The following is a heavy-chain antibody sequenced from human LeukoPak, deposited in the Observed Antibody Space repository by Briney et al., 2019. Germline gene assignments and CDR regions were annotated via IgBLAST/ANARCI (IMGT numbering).Heavy chain of an antibody. Sequence: PGGSLRLSCAASGFTFSSYSMNWVRQAPGKGLEWVAVISYDGSNKYYADSVKGRFTISRDNSKNTLYLQMNSLRAEDTAVYYCATVQREYYYDSSGIMGNWGQGTLVTVSS. CDR2: ISYDGSNK. V-gene: IGHV3-30*03. CDR1: GFTFSSYS. D-gene: IGHD3-22*01. CDR3: ATVQREYYYDSSGIMGN. J-gene: IGHJ4*02.